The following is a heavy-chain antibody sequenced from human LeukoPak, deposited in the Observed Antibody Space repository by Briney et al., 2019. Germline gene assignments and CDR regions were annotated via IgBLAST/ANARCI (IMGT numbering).Heavy chain of an antibody. Sequence: GGSLRLSCAASGFTFSNYVMSWVRQAAGRGLEWVSGISGSRDNTSYADSVKGRFTIFRDNSKNTLYLQMNSLRAEDTAVYYCAKRSGYDTHFDYWGQGTLVSVSS. V-gene: IGHV3-23*01. CDR3: AKRSGYDTHFDY. CDR2: ISGSRDNT. CDR1: GFTFSNYV. J-gene: IGHJ4*02. D-gene: IGHD5-12*01.